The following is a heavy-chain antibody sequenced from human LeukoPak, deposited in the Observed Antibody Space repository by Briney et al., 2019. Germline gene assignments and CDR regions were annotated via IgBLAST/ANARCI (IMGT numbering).Heavy chain of an antibody. CDR3: ARGGDSSGWYIDY. Sequence: AGGSLRLSCAASGFTFSNYGMHWVRQAPGKGLEWVAVISFDGSNKFYADSVKGRFTISRDNSKNTLYLQMNSLRSEDTAVYYCARGGDSSGWYIDYWGQGTLVTVSS. V-gene: IGHV3-30*03. CDR1: GFTFSNYG. D-gene: IGHD6-19*01. CDR2: ISFDGSNK. J-gene: IGHJ4*02.